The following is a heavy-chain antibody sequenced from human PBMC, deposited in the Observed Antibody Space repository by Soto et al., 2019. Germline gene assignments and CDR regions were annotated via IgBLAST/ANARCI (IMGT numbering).Heavy chain of an antibody. D-gene: IGHD3-22*01. Sequence: ASVKVSCKASGYTFTSYGISWVRQAPGQGLEWMGWISAYNGNTNYAQKLQGRVTMTTDTSTSTAYMELRSLRSDDTAVYYCARDVHYDSSGFEYFQHWGQGTLVTVSS. J-gene: IGHJ1*01. CDR3: ARDVHYDSSGFEYFQH. CDR1: GYTFTSYG. V-gene: IGHV1-18*01. CDR2: ISAYNGNT.